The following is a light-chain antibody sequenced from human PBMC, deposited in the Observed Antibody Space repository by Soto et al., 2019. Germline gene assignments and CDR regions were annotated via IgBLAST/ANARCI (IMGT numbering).Light chain of an antibody. CDR1: QNIHNH. J-gene: IGKJ4*01. CDR3: QQYNNWPLT. Sequence: DKLMSQSPATLSVSPGERVTLSCRASQNIHNHMSWFLQKPGQTPRLLIYGATTRATGIPARFSGSGSGTEFTLTISSLQSEDFAVYYCQQYNNWPLTFGGGTKVEIK. V-gene: IGKV3D-15*01. CDR2: GAT.